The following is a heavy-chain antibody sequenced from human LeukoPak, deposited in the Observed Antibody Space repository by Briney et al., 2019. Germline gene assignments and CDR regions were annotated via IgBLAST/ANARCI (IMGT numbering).Heavy chain of an antibody. J-gene: IGHJ4*02. D-gene: IGHD3-22*01. CDR3: ARGYYYDSSGYYLPDY. CDR2: MNPNSGNT. V-gene: IGHV1-8*01. Sequence: ASVKVSCKASGYTFTSYDINWVRQATGQGLEWMGWMNPNSGNTGYAQKFQGRLTMTRDTSTSTVYMELSSLRSEDTAVYYCARGYYYDSSGYYLPDYWGQGTLVTVSS. CDR1: GYTFTSYD.